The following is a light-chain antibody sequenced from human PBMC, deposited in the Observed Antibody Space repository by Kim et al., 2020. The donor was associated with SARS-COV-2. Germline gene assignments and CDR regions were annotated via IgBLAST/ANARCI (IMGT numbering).Light chain of an antibody. CDR2: QDK. CDR1: SLGDKY. V-gene: IGLV3-1*01. J-gene: IGLJ2*01. Sequence: VSPGQTASITCSGESLGDKYVCWYQQKPGQSPVLVIYQDKKRPSGIPDRFSGSNSGNTATLTISGTQAMDEADYYCQALDSTSVVFGGGTQLTVL. CDR3: QALDSTSVV.